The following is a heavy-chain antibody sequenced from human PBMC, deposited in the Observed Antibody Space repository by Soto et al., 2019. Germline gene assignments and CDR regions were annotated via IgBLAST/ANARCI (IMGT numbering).Heavy chain of an antibody. CDR3: ARVRSASGSHYDDFDY. D-gene: IGHD3-10*01. Sequence: SETLSLTCTVSGASISSFYWSWIRQPPGKGLEWIGYIYYSGSTNYNPSLKSRVTISVDTSKNQFSLKLSSVTAADTAVYYCARVRSASGSHYDDFDYWGLGTLVTVSS. V-gene: IGHV4-59*01. CDR2: IYYSGST. CDR1: GASISSFY. J-gene: IGHJ4*02.